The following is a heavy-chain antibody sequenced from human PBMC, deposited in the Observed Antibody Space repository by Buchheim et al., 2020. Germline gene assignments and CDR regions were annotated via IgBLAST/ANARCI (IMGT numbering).Heavy chain of an antibody. CDR3: ARGYSSPAY. CDR1: GGSFSGHY. J-gene: IGHJ4*02. Sequence: QVQLQQWGAGLLKPSETLSLTCAVYGGSFSGHYWSWIRQPPGKGLEWIGEINHSGSSNYNPSLKSRVTISVDPPKNQVSLQLSSVTAADTAVYYCARGYSSPAYWGQGTL. V-gene: IGHV4-34*01. CDR2: INHSGSS. D-gene: IGHD6-19*01.